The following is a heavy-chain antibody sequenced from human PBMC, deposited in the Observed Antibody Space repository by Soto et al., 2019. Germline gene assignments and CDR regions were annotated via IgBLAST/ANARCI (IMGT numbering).Heavy chain of an antibody. Sequence: GESLKISCKGSGYRFTSYWISWVRQMPGKGLEWMGIIYPGDSDTRYSPSFQGQVTISADKSISTAYLQWSSLKASDTAMYYCARRWPPDVYMASNDAFDIWGQGTMVTVSS. CDR3: ARRWPPDVYMASNDAFDI. CDR1: GYRFTSYW. V-gene: IGHV5-51*01. J-gene: IGHJ3*02. D-gene: IGHD6-19*01. CDR2: IYPGDSDT.